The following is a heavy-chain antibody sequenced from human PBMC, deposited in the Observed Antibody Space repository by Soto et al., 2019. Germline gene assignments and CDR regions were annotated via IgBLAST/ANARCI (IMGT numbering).Heavy chain of an antibody. CDR2: MNPYSGNT. CDR1: GYTFTSYD. CDR3: ASEVAVGGFDY. Sequence: QVQLVQSGAEVKKPRASVKVSCKASGYTFTSYDINSVRQATGQGLEWMGMMNPYSGNTCYAQKFQGRVTMTRTTSISTAYMELSSLIAEDTAVCYCASEVAVGGFDYWGQGTLVTVSS. J-gene: IGHJ4*02. V-gene: IGHV1-8*01. D-gene: IGHD6-19*01.